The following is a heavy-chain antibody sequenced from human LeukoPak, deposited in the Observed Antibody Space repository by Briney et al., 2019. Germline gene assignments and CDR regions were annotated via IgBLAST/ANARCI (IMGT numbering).Heavy chain of an antibody. CDR3: ARDEDRDRFQGGEGDAFDI. CDR2: INPNSGGT. D-gene: IGHD3-16*01. J-gene: IGHJ3*02. V-gene: IGHV1-2*02. Sequence: GASVKVSCKASGYTFTGYYMHWVRQAPGQGLEWMGWINPNSGGTNYAQKFQGRVTMTEDTSTDTAYMELSSLRSEDTAVYYCARDEDRDRFQGGEGDAFDIWGQGTMVTVSS. CDR1: GYTFTGYY.